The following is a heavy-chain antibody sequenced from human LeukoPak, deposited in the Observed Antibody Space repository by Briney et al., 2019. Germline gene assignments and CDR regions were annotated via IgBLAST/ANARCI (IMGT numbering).Heavy chain of an antibody. CDR1: GFTFSSYA. V-gene: IGHV3-30-3*01. Sequence: GSLRLSCAASGFTFSSYAMHWVRQAPGKGLEWVAVISYDGSNKYYADSVKGRFTISRDNSKNTLYLQMNSLRAEDTAVYYCAGDHRGVRDYFDYWGQGTLVTVSS. D-gene: IGHD3-10*01. J-gene: IGHJ4*02. CDR2: ISYDGSNK. CDR3: AGDHRGVRDYFDY.